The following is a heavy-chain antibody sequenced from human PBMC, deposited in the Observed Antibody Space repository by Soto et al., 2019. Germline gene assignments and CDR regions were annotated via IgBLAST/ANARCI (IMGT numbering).Heavy chain of an antibody. D-gene: IGHD6-13*01. CDR3: ARAVEYSSSWLNRDFVWFDP. V-gene: IGHV1-3*01. J-gene: IGHJ5*02. Sequence: QVQLVQSGAEVKKPGASVKVSCKASGYTFTSYAMHWVRQAPGQRLEWMGWINAGTGNTKYSQKFQGRVTITRDTSASTAYMELRSLRSEDTAVYYCARAVEYSSSWLNRDFVWFDPWGQVTLVTVSA. CDR1: GYTFTSYA. CDR2: INAGTGNT.